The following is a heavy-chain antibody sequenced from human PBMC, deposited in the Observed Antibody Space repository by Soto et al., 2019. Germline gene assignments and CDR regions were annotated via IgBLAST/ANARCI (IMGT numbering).Heavy chain of an antibody. V-gene: IGHV1-18*01. D-gene: IGHD2-2*01. Sequence: QVQLIQSGAELKKPGASVKVSCKDSGYTFTTYGLSWVRQAPGQGLAWIGWISGYDGEINYAPHLEGRVTVTADTTTRTGYMELRSLRSEDTAVYFCVRELVYCGSSDRYDDFFDIWGQGTMVTVSS. CDR3: VRELVYCGSSDRYDDFFDI. CDR1: GYTFTTYG. J-gene: IGHJ3*02. CDR2: ISGYDGEI.